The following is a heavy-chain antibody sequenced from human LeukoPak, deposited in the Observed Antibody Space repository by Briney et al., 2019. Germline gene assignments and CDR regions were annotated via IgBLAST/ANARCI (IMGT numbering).Heavy chain of an antibody. CDR2: ISYDGSNK. CDR3: AKDGANYYGSGSYPNLEIDY. D-gene: IGHD3-10*01. V-gene: IGHV3-30*18. CDR1: GFTFSSYG. J-gene: IGHJ4*02. Sequence: GRSLRLSCAASGFTFSSYGMHWVRQAPDNGLEWVAVISYDGSNKYYADSVKGRFTISRDNSKNTLYLQMNSLRAEDTAVYYCAKDGANYYGSGSYPNLEIDYWGQGTLVTVSS.